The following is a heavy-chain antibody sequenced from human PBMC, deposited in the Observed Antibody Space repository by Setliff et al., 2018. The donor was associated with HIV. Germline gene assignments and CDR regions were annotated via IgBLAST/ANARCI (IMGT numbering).Heavy chain of an antibody. V-gene: IGHV3-53*01. D-gene: IGHD6-19*01. J-gene: IGHJ4*02. CDR1: GFSVGDNY. CDR2: IYAAGAT. Sequence: GGSLRLSCEISGFSVGDNYMTWVRQTPKMGLEWVSLIYAAGATYYADSVEGRFTISRDTSTNTLYLQMYSLGADDTAVYNCAKGSGFHDYWGQGTRVTVSS. CDR3: AKGSGFHDY.